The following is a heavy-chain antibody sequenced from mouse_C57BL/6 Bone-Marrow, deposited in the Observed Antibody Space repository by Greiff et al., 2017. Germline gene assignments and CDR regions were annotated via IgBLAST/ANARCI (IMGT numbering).Heavy chain of an antibody. CDR1: GYTFTSYT. V-gene: IGHV1-4*01. D-gene: IGHD2-3*01. CDR3: ASPNAFYDGYYVGFAY. CDR2: INPSSGYT. Sequence: VQLQESGAELARPGASVKMSCKASGYTFTSYTMHWVKQRPGQGLEWIGYINPSSGYTKYNQKFKDKATLTADKSSSTAYMQLSSLTSEDSAVYYCASPNAFYDGYYVGFAYWGQGTLVTVSA. J-gene: IGHJ3*01.